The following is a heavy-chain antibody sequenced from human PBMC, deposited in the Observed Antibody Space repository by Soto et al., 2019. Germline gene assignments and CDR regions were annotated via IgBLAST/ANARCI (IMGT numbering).Heavy chain of an antibody. V-gene: IGHV3-23*01. CDR1: GFTFSSYA. CDR3: AKDLVGQYQPIDFDY. Sequence: EVQLLESGGGLVQPGGSLRLSCAASGFTFSSYAMSWVRQAPGKGLEWVSAISGSGGSTYYADSVKGRFTIARDNSKNPLHVQMNSLRAEATAVYYCAKDLVGQYQPIDFDYWGQGTLVTVSS. D-gene: IGHD2-2*01. CDR2: ISGSGGST. J-gene: IGHJ4*02.